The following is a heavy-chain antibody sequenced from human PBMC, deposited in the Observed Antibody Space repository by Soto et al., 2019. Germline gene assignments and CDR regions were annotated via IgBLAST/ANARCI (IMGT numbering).Heavy chain of an antibody. CDR2: IRGSGDKT. Sequence: GGSLRLSXAGSGLTLNDYAMSWVRQAPGKGLEWVSSIRGSGDKTYYADSVKGRFTISRDNSKNTLYLQMNSLRAEDTAVYYCARAAARDDSSGYLLFDYWGQGTLVTVSS. CDR1: GLTLNDYA. V-gene: IGHV3-23*01. CDR3: ARAAARDDSSGYLLFDY. J-gene: IGHJ4*02. D-gene: IGHD3-22*01.